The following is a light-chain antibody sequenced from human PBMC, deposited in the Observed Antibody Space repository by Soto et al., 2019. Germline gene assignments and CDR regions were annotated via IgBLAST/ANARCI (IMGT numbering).Light chain of an antibody. CDR2: GAS. J-gene: IGKJ1*01. CDR3: QQYGSSGT. Sequence: EIVLTQSPGTLSLSPGERATLSCRASQSVSNNYLAWYQQKPGQAPRLLIYGASNRATGIPDRFSGSGSGTHFPLTISRLQPEDFAVYYCQQYGSSGTFGQGTKVEIK. V-gene: IGKV3-20*01. CDR1: QSVSNNY.